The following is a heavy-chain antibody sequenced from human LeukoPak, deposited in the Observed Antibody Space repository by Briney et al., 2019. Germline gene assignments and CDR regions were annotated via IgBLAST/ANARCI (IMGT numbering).Heavy chain of an antibody. D-gene: IGHD3/OR15-3a*01. CDR1: GGSISSYY. CDR3: ARVRGTGESDY. V-gene: IGHV4-59*12. Sequence: SETLSLTCTVSGGSISSYYWSWIRQPPGKGLEWIGYIYYSGSTNYNPSLKSRVTISVDTSKNQFSLKLSSVTAADTAVYYCARVRGTGESDYWGQGALVTVSS. CDR2: IYYSGST. J-gene: IGHJ4*02.